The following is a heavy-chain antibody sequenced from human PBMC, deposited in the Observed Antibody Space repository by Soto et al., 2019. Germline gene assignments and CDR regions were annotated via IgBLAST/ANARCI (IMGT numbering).Heavy chain of an antibody. D-gene: IGHD2-8*01. J-gene: IGHJ5*02. CDR2: ISAYNGDT. CDR3: AKDRARLSQQFNGVA. CDR1: GYTFSDHG. Sequence: QIQLVQSGPEVKKPGASVRVSCKASGYTFSDHGFSWVRQGPGQGLEWLGWISAYNGDTVYAQKFHDRATMTTDTSTSRGYVQLRSLRSDDAAVYYCAKDRARLSQQFNGVAWRQGPLVTVSS. V-gene: IGHV1-18*01.